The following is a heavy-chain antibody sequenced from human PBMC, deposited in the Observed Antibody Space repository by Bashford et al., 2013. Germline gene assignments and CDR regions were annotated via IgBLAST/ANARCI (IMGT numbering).Heavy chain of an antibody. D-gene: IGHD4/OR15-4a*01. V-gene: IGHV5-10-1*01. CDR3: ARPSMSMGFDY. CDR1: GLQLYQLL. J-gene: IGHJ4*02. CDR2: IDPSDSYT. Sequence: GESLKISCKGSGLQLYQLLDQLGAPDARKGLEWMGRIDPSDSYTNYSPSFQGHVTISADKSISTAYLQWSSLKASDTAMYYCARPSMSMGFDYWGQGTLVTVSS.